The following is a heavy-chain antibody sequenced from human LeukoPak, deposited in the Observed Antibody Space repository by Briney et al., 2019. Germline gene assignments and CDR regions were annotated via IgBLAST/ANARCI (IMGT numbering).Heavy chain of an antibody. J-gene: IGHJ1*01. CDR3: ARESTAGYNSSWYGFRN. V-gene: IGHV3-7*01. Sequence: GGSLRLSCAASGFTFSGYWMSWVRQAPGKGLEWVANINQDGSEKYYVDSVKGRFTISRDNAKNSLFLQMGSLRVEDTAVYHCARESTAGYNSSWYGFRNWGQGTLVSVSS. CDR2: INQDGSEK. CDR1: GFTFSGYW. D-gene: IGHD6-13*01.